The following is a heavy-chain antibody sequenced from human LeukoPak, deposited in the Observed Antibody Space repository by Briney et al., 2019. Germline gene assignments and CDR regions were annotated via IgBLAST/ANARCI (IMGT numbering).Heavy chain of an antibody. V-gene: IGHV3-48*01. CDR1: GFTFSSYS. CDR2: ISSRSTTT. Sequence: GGSLRLSCAAFGFTFSSYSMNWVRQAPGKGLEWVSYISSRSTTTYYADSVKGRFTISRDNDKNSLYLQMNSLRAEDTAVYYCTRDRVSSSYWGQGTLVFVSS. J-gene: IGHJ4*02. CDR3: TRDRVSSSY. D-gene: IGHD3-16*02.